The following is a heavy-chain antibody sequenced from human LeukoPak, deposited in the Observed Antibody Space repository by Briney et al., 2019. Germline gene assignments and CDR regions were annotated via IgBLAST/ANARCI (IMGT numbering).Heavy chain of an antibody. D-gene: IGHD3-10*01. CDR2: ISYDGSNK. CDR1: GFTFSSYA. J-gene: IGHJ4*02. V-gene: IGHV3-30-3*01. Sequence: GGSLRLSCAASGFTFSSYAMHWVRQAPGKGLEWVAVISYDGSNKYYADSVKGRFTISRDNSKNTLYLQMNSLRAEDTAVYYCASPRSAYYYGSGSFDYWGQGTLVTVSS. CDR3: ASPRSAYYYGSGSFDY.